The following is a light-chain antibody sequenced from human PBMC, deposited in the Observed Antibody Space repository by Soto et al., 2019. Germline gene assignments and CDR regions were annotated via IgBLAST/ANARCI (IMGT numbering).Light chain of an antibody. Sequence: QSVLTQPPSVSGAPGQRVTISCIGSSSNIGAGYDVHWYQQFPGTAPKLLIHGNNNRPSGVPDRFSGSKSGTSASLAITGLQAEDETDYYCQSYDSSLSAWVFGGGTKVTVL. CDR3: QSYDSSLSAWV. CDR1: SSNIGAGYD. V-gene: IGLV1-40*01. CDR2: GNN. J-gene: IGLJ3*02.